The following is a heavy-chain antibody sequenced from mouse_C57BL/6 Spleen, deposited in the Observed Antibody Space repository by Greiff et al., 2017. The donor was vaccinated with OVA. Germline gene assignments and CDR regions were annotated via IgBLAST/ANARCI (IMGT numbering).Heavy chain of an antibody. Sequence: VQLQQPGAELVKPGASVKLSCKASGYTFTSYWMQWVKQRPGQGLEWIGEIDPSDSYTNYNQKFKGKATLTVYTSSSTAYMQLSSLTSEDSAVYYCATHYYGSLFDYWGQGTTLTVSS. J-gene: IGHJ2*01. D-gene: IGHD1-1*01. CDR3: ATHYYGSLFDY. V-gene: IGHV1-50*01. CDR2: IDPSDSYT. CDR1: GYTFTSYW.